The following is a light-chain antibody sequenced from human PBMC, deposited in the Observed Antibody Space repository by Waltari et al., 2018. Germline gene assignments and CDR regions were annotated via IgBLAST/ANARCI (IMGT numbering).Light chain of an antibody. CDR3: QQLNSFPYT. V-gene: IGKV1-9*01. CDR2: APS. CDR1: QGISSY. Sequence: DIQLTQSPSFLSASVGDRVTITCRASQGISSYLAWYQQQPGEAPKLLISAPSTLQSGVPSRFSGSGSGTEFTLTIRSLQPEDFATYYCQQLNSFPYTFGQGTKLDIK. J-gene: IGKJ2*01.